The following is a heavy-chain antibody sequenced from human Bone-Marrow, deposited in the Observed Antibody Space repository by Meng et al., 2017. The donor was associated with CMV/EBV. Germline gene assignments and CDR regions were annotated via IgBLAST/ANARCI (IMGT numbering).Heavy chain of an antibody. Sequence: GGSLRLSCASSGFTVTSNYMSWVRQAPGKGLEWVSVIYSGGSTYYADSVKDRFTISRDDSKNTLYLQMNSLRVEDTAVYRCAKSLGFGSGYDFTLGNWGQGTLVTVSS. J-gene: IGHJ4*02. CDR2: IYSGGST. D-gene: IGHD5-12*01. CDR3: AKSLGFGSGYDFTLGN. CDR1: GFTVTSNY. V-gene: IGHV3-66*01.